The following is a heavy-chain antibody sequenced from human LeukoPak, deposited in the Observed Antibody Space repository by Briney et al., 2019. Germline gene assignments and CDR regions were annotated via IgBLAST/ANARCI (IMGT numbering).Heavy chain of an antibody. J-gene: IGHJ6*02. V-gene: IGHV3-21*01. CDR2: ISSSSSYI. CDR3: ARDHCSSTSCYGYYYYGMDV. CDR1: GFTFSSYS. Sequence: GGSLRLSCAASGFTFSSYSMHWVRQAPGKGLEWVSSISSSSSYIYYADSVKGRFTISRDNAKNSLYLQMNSLRAEDTAVYYCARDHCSSTSCYGYYYYGMDVWGQGTTVTVSS. D-gene: IGHD2-2*01.